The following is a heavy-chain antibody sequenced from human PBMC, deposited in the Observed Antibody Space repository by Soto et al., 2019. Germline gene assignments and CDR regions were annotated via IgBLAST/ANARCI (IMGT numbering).Heavy chain of an antibody. CDR2: IYYSGST. J-gene: IGHJ4*02. Sequence: SETLSLTCTVSGGSISSSSYYWGWIRQPPGKGLEWIGSIYYSGSTYYNPSLKSRVTISVDTSKNQFSLKLSSVTAADTAVYYCARHTVTSNFDYWGQGTLVTVSS. CDR3: ARHTVTSNFDY. CDR1: GGSISSSSYY. V-gene: IGHV4-39*01. D-gene: IGHD4-17*01.